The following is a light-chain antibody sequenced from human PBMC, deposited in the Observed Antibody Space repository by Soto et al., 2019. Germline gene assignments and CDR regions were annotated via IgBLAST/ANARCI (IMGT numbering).Light chain of an antibody. CDR3: QQYNSYSWT. CDR1: QSISSW. Sequence: DIQMTQCPSTLSASVGDRLTITCRASQSISSWLDWYQQETGKATTVLIYDDSSLESGVPSRLSGSGSGKEFTITISSLQPDDFATYYCQQYNSYSWTFGQGTKVDIK. V-gene: IGKV1-5*01. J-gene: IGKJ1*01. CDR2: DDS.